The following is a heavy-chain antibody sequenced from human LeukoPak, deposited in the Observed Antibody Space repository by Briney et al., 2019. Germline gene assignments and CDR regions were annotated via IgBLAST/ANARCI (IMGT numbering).Heavy chain of an antibody. D-gene: IGHD1-26*01. CDR3: AKGFMGSVGAYFGY. J-gene: IGHJ4*02. CDR1: GGSISSYY. CDR2: IYYSGST. Sequence: SETLSLTCIVSGGSISSYYWSWIRQPPGKGLEWIGYIYYSGSTNYNPSLKSRVTISVDTSKNQFSLKLSSVTAADTAVYYCAKGFMGSVGAYFGYWGQGTLVTVSS. V-gene: IGHV4-59*01.